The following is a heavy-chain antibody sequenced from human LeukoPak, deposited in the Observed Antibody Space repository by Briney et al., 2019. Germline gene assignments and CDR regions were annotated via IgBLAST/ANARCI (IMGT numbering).Heavy chain of an antibody. Sequence: ETLSLTCTVSGVSIITSNSYWGWIRQPPGKGLEWVASISSSSPYIYYTDSVKGRFTISRDNAKNSLYLQMNSLRAEDTAVYYCGRDLPTVTSIDYWGQGTLVTVSS. CDR1: GVSIITSNSY. CDR3: GRDLPTVTSIDY. J-gene: IGHJ4*02. D-gene: IGHD4-17*01. CDR2: ISSSSPYI. V-gene: IGHV3-21*06.